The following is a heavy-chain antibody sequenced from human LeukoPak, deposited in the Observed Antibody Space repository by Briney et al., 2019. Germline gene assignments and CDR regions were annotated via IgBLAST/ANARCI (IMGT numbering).Heavy chain of an antibody. CDR2: ISRSSSYI. Sequence: GGSLRLSCAASGFTFSTYSMNWVRQAPGKGLEWVSSISRSSSYIYYADSVKGRFTISRDNTKNSLYLQMNSLRVEDTAVYYCARVGSSWYWFDPWGQGTLVTVSS. CDR1: GFTFSTYS. J-gene: IGHJ5*02. D-gene: IGHD6-13*01. V-gene: IGHV3-21*04. CDR3: ARVGSSWYWFDP.